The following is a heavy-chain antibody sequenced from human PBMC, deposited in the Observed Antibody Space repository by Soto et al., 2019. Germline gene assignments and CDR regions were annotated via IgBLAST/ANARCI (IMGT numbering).Heavy chain of an antibody. J-gene: IGHJ6*02. V-gene: IGHV3-48*03. Sequence: PGGSLRLSCAASGVNVGDYEMNWVRQAPGKGLEWISMITSGGTVFYYADSVRGRFAISRDDTENSLHLQMNSLRVEDTAMYYCARGRYALGVWGQGTTVTVSS. D-gene: IGHD3-9*01. CDR1: GVNVGDYE. CDR3: ARGRYALGV. CDR2: ITSGGTVF.